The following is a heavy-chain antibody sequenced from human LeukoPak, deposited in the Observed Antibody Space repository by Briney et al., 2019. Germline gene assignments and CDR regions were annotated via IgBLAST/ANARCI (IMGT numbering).Heavy chain of an antibody. V-gene: IGHV1-2*02. CDR2: INPNSGGT. Sequence: ASVKVSCKASGYTFTGYYMHWVRQAPGQGLEWMGWINPNSGGTNCAQKFQGRVTMTRDTSISTAYMELSRLRSDDTAVYYCARDGRVEYYFDYWGQGTLVTVSS. CDR3: ARDGRVEYYFDY. CDR1: GYTFTGYY. J-gene: IGHJ4*02.